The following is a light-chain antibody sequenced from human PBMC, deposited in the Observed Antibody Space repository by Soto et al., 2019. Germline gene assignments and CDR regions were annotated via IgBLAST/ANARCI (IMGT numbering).Light chain of an antibody. CDR1: QSVRNNF. CDR2: GAS. CDR3: QLFGSYPLT. V-gene: IGKV3-20*01. Sequence: EIVLTQSPGTLSLSPGERATLSCRASQSVRNNFLAWYQQKPGQAPRFLIYGASTRATGIPDRFSGGGSGTDFTLTISRLEPDDFAVYYCQLFGSYPLTFGGGTKVDI. J-gene: IGKJ4*01.